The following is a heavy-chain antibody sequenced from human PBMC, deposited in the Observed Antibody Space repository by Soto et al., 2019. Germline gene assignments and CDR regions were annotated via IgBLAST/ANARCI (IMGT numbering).Heavy chain of an antibody. CDR2: ISSSGNYI. CDR1: GFTFSSYS. J-gene: IGHJ4*02. D-gene: IGHD3-10*01. V-gene: IGHV3-21*01. CDR3: VRYDSGAY. Sequence: EVQLVESGGGLVKPGGSLRLSCAASGFTFSSYSMNWVRQAPGKGLEWVSSISSSGNYIYYADSVKGRFTISRDNAKKSLFLQMNSLRAEDTAVYYCVRYDSGAYWGQGTLVTVSS.